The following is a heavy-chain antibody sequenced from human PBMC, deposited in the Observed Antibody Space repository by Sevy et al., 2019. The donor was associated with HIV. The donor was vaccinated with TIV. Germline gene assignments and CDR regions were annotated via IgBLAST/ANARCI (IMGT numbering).Heavy chain of an antibody. CDR3: ARGTRGVVDS. Sequence: GGSLRLSCAASGFTSNNFWLHWVRQAPGKGLVWVSRINSDGESTGYADFVKGRFTISRDNAKNTAYLQMNSLRADDTAIYYCARGTRGVVDSWGLGTLVTVSS. CDR2: INSDGEST. V-gene: IGHV3-74*01. CDR1: GFTSNNFW. D-gene: IGHD3-10*01. J-gene: IGHJ4*02.